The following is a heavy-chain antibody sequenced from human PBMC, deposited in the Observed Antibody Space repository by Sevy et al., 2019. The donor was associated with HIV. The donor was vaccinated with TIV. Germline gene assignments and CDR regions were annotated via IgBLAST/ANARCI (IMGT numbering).Heavy chain of an antibody. V-gene: IGHV3-30*04. CDR1: GFIFSDYT. CDR3: ARSQSSSWHYFDY. D-gene: IGHD6-13*01. Sequence: GGSLRLSCAASGFIFSDYTLPWVRQAPGTGLEWVAVISYDGSFTYYADSVEGRFTISRDNCKNTLFLQMNSLRHQDTAVYYCARSQSSSWHYFDYWGQGTLVTVSS. CDR2: ISYDGSFT. J-gene: IGHJ4*02.